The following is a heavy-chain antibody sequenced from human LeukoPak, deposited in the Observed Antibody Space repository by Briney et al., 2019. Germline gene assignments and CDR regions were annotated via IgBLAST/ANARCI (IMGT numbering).Heavy chain of an antibody. CDR3: ARDGGSYGGY. Sequence: PGGSLRLSCAASGFTFSSYSMNWVRQAPGKGLEWVSSISSSSSYIYYADSVKGRFTISRDNAKNSQYLQMNSLRAEDTAVYYCARDGGSYGGYWGQGTLVTVSS. CDR2: ISSSSSYI. CDR1: GFTFSSYS. V-gene: IGHV3-21*01. J-gene: IGHJ4*02. D-gene: IGHD1-26*01.